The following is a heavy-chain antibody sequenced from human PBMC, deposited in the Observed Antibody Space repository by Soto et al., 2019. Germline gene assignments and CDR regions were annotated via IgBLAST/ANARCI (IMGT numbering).Heavy chain of an antibody. CDR3: ATSYGSGYRAFDS. CDR2: INPILSMS. V-gene: IGHV1-69*02. CDR1: GDTFNFYS. D-gene: IGHD3-10*01. J-gene: IGHJ4*02. Sequence: QVQLVQSGADVQRPGSSVRVSCKASGDTFNFYSINWVRQAPGLGLQWMGRINPILSMSNYAPRFRGRVTMTADKSTSPAYMELSSLRSEDTAMYYCATSYGSGYRAFDSWGQGALVTVSS.